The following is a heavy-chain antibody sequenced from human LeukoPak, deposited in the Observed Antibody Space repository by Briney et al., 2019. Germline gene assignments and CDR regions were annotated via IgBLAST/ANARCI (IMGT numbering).Heavy chain of an antibody. V-gene: IGHV4-4*07. D-gene: IGHD6-13*01. CDR1: GGSISSYY. CDR3: ARHGYSSLRFHYYYSMDV. J-gene: IGHJ6*02. CDR2: IYTSGST. Sequence: PSETLCLTCTVSGGSISSYYWSWIRQPAGKGLEWIGRIYTSGSTNYNPSLKSRVTMSVDTSKNQFSLKLSSVTAADTAVYYCARHGYSSLRFHYYYSMDVWGQGTTVTVSS.